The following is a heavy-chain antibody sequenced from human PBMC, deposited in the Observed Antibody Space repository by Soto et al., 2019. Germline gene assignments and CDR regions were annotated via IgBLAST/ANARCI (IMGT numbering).Heavy chain of an antibody. CDR2: IYYSGTT. V-gene: IGHV4-31*03. CDR1: GGSISSDGYY. CDR3: ARDQVVPYFGSWRYGVDV. Sequence: SSETLSLTCTVSGGSISSDGYYWNWIRQHPGKGLEWIGYIYYSGTTNYNPSLTSRVTISADTSKNQFSLKRSSVTAADTAVYYCARDQVVPYFGSWRYGVDVWGQGTTVTVSS. D-gene: IGHD3-10*01. J-gene: IGHJ6*02.